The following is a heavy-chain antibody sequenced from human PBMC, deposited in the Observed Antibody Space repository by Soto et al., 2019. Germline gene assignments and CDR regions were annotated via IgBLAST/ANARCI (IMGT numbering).Heavy chain of an antibody. CDR2: IYYTGST. Sequence: SETLSLTCTVSGGSISSDDHYWTWIRQPPGKGLEWIGYIYYTGSTNYNPSLKSRVTISVDTSKNQFSLKLSSVTAADTAVYYCAXTYYYDSSGYYSGPYDYWGQGTLVTVSS. CDR1: GGSISSDDHY. D-gene: IGHD3-22*01. J-gene: IGHJ4*02. CDR3: AXTYYYDSSGYYSGPYDY. V-gene: IGHV4-30-4*01.